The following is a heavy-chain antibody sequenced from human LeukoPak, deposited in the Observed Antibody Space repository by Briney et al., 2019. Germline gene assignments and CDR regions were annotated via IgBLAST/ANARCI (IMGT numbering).Heavy chain of an antibody. D-gene: IGHD2-2*01. V-gene: IGHV3-23*01. CDR3: AKAWAARPYCSSPSCLLKYYFDY. J-gene: IGHJ4*02. CDR1: GFTFSSYA. CDR2: VSGSGGST. Sequence: GGSLRLSCAASGFTFSSYAMSWVRQAPGKGLEWVSAVSGSGGSTYYADPVKGRFTISRDNSKNTLYLQMNSLRAEDTAVYYCAKAWAARPYCSSPSCLLKYYFDYWGQGTLVTVSS.